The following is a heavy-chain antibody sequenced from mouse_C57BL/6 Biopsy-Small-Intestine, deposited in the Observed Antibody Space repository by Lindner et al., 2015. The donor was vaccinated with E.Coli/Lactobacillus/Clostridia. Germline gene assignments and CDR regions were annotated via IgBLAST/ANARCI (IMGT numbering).Heavy chain of an antibody. CDR1: YDFTYCG. Sequence: SVKVSCKVSYDFTYCGLSWVRQAPGQGLEWMGWISAKTGRAHYAQKFYDRVSLTTDTSTNTAYMELTSLKSNDTAVYFCVRHLYGTGFYYYGGMDVWGQGTTVSVSS. V-gene: IGHV1-81*01. D-gene: IGHD1-1*01. CDR3: VRHLYGTGFYYYGGMDV. J-gene: IGHJ4*01. CDR2: ISAKTGRA.